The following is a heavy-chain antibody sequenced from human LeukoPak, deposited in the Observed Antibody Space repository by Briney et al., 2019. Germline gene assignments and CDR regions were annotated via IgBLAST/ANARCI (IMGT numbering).Heavy chain of an antibody. V-gene: IGHV3-23*01. CDR1: GFTFSSCA. CDR2: ISGSGGGT. D-gene: IGHD3-22*01. CDR3: AKDEGYDSTGYYSNFGP. J-gene: IGHJ5*02. Sequence: PGGSLRLSCAASGFTFSSCAMSWVRQAPGEGLEWVSSISGSGGGTYYVDSVKGRFTISRDNSKNTLFLQMNSLRAEDTAVYYCAKDEGYDSTGYYSNFGPWGQGTLVTVSS.